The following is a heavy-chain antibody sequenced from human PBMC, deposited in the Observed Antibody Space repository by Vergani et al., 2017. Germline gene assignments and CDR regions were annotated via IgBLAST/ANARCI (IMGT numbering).Heavy chain of an antibody. V-gene: IGHV3-21*01. D-gene: IGHD6-13*01. J-gene: IGHJ6*02. CDR2: ISSSSSYI. Sequence: EVQLVESGGGLVKPGGSLRLSCAASGFTFSSYSMNWVRQAPGKGLEWVSSISSSSSYIYYADSVKGRFTISRDNAKNALYLQMNSLRAEDTAVYYCASLIAAAGRGVSYYYYYGMDVWGQGTTVTVSS. CDR1: GFTFSSYS. CDR3: ASLIAAAGRGVSYYYYYGMDV.